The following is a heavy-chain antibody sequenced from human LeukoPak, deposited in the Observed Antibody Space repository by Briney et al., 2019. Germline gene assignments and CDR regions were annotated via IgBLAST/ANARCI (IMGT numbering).Heavy chain of an antibody. J-gene: IGHJ6*02. CDR3: ASRTSWYYGLDV. D-gene: IGHD1-1*01. CDR2: IGSTGDT. CDR1: GFNFSKTD. V-gene: IGHV3-13*01. Sequence: GGSLRLSCVASGFNFSKTDMHWVRQVTGESLEWVSGIGSTGDTNYPGSVKGRFTISREIGKNSLYLQINGLRVEDTAVYYCASRTSWYYGLDVWGQGTTVTVSS.